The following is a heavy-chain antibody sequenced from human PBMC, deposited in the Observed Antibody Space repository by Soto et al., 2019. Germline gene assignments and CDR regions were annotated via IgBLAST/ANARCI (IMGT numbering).Heavy chain of an antibody. D-gene: IGHD6-19*01. CDR3: ARDPIAVAGPTKYYFDY. Sequence: ASVKVSCKASGYTFTSYAMHWVRQAPGQRLEWMGWINAGNGNTKYSQKFQGRVTITRDTSASTAYMELSSLRSEDTAVYYCARDPIAVAGPTKYYFDYWGQGTLVTVSS. CDR2: INAGNGNT. J-gene: IGHJ4*02. CDR1: GYTFTSYA. V-gene: IGHV1-3*01.